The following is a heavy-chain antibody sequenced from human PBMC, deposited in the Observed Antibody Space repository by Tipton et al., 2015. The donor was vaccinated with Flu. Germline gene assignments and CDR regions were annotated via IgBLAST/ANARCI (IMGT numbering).Heavy chain of an antibody. CDR2: INHSGST. CDR3: ARGRLKYYYGSGSTAFDY. CDR1: GGSFSGYY. D-gene: IGHD3-10*01. J-gene: IGHJ4*02. Sequence: LRLSCAVYGGSFSGYYWSWIRQPPGKGLEWIGEINHSGSTNYNPSLKSRVTISVDTSKNQFSLKLSSVTAADTAVYYCARGRLKYYYGSGSTAFDYWGQGTLVTVSS. V-gene: IGHV4-34*01.